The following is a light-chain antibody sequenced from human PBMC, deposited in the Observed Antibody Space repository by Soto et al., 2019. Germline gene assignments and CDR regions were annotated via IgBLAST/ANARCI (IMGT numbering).Light chain of an antibody. V-gene: IGLV4-69*01. CDR2: LNSDGSH. CDR1: SGHSSYA. CDR3: QTWGTGTWV. Sequence: QLVLTQSPSASASLGASVKITCTLSSGHSSYAIAWHQQQPEKGHRYLMKLNSDGSHSKGDGIPDRFSGSSSEAERYLTISSLQSEDEADYYCQTWGTGTWVFGGGTKLTVL. J-gene: IGLJ3*02.